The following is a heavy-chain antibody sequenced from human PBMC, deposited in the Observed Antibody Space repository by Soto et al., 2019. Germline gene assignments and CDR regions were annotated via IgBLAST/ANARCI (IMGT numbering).Heavy chain of an antibody. J-gene: IGHJ6*02. D-gene: IGHD3-16*01. CDR3: ARGGIHFYGMDV. CDR2: IWYDGTNK. Sequence: GGSLRLSCEASGSIFSNYGMHWVRQAPGKGLEWVAVIWYDGTNKYYADSLKGRFTISRDNSKNTLYLQMDSLRAEDTALYYCARGGIHFYGMDVWGQGTTVTVSS. CDR1: GSIFSNYG. V-gene: IGHV3-33*01.